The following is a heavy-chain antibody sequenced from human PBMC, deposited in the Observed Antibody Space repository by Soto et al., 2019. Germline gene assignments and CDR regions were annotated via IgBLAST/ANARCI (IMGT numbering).Heavy chain of an antibody. J-gene: IGHJ4*02. CDR3: ARGKMTTVTTAYFDY. CDR1: GGSISSGDYY. Sequence: PSETLSLTCTVSGGSISSGDYYWSWIRQPPGKGLEWIGYIYYSGSTFYNPSLKNRVTISLDTSKIQFSLKLSSVTAADTAVYYCARGKMTTVTTAYFDYWGQGTLVTVSS. D-gene: IGHD4-17*01. CDR2: IYYSGST. V-gene: IGHV4-30-4*01.